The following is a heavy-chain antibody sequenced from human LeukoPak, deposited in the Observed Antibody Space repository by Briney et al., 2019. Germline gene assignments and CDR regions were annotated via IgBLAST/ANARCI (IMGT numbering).Heavy chain of an antibody. CDR1: GGSFSGYY. Sequence: SETLSLTCAVYGGSFSGYYWSWIRQPPGKGLEWIGEINHSGSTNYNPSLKSRVTISINTSKNQFSLNLTSVTAADTAVYYCARGMYYYDGSGDYWGQGTLVTVSS. CDR2: INHSGST. J-gene: IGHJ4*02. V-gene: IGHV4-34*01. D-gene: IGHD3-22*01. CDR3: ARGMYYYDGSGDY.